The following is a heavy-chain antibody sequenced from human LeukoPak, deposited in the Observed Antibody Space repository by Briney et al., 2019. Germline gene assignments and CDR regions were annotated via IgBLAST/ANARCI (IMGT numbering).Heavy chain of an antibody. CDR1: GGTFSIYA. J-gene: IGHJ4*02. Sequence: SGKVSCNASGGTFSIYAISWLRQAPGQGLEWMGGIIPIFGTANYAQKFQGRVTITADESTSTAYMELSSLRSEDTALYYCARGGVQGHFDYWGQGTLVTVSS. V-gene: IGHV1-69*01. CDR2: IIPIFGTA. CDR3: ARGGVQGHFDY.